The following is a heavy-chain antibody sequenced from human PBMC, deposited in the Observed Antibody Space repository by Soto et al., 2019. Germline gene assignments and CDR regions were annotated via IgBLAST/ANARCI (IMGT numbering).Heavy chain of an antibody. CDR1: GGSISSSSYY. CDR2: IYYSGST. Sequence: SETLSLTYTVSGGSISSSSYYWGWIRQPPGKGLEWIGSIYYSGSTYYNPSLKSRVTISVDTSKNQFSLKLSSVTAADTAVYYCARRYYDFWSGYYGGDNWFDPWGQGTLVTVSS. V-gene: IGHV4-39*01. CDR3: ARRYYDFWSGYYGGDNWFDP. J-gene: IGHJ5*02. D-gene: IGHD3-3*01.